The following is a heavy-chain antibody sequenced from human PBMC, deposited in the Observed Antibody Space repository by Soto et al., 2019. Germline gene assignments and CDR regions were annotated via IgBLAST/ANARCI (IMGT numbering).Heavy chain of an antibody. D-gene: IGHD3-3*01. V-gene: IGHV1-8*01. CDR2: MNPNSGNT. CDR3: ARGHTGLRFLEWYYYYYMDV. CDR1: GYTFTSYD. J-gene: IGHJ6*03. Sequence: GASVKVSCKASGYTFTSYDINWVRQATGQGLEWMGWMNPNSGNTGYAQKFQGRVTMTRNTSISTAYMELSSLRSEDTAVYYCARGHTGLRFLEWYYYYYMDVWGKGTTVTVS.